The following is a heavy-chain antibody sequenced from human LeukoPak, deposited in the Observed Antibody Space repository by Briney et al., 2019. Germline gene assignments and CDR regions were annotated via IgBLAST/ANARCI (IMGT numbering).Heavy chain of an antibody. CDR1: GGSFSGQY. V-gene: IGHV4-34*01. D-gene: IGHD3-3*01. J-gene: IGHJ4*02. Sequence: PSETLSLTCAVFGGSFSGQYWSWIRQPPGKGLEWIGEINHRGSTTYNLSLKSRVTISVDTSKSQFSLKLSSVTAADTAVYCCARLGAGPTYYDFWSGYSSFYFDYWGQGTLVTVSS. CDR3: ARLGAGPTYYDFWSGYSSFYFDY. CDR2: INHRGST.